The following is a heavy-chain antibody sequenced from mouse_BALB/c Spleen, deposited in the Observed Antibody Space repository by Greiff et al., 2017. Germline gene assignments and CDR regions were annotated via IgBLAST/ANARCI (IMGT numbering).Heavy chain of an antibody. CDR2: INPSNGRT. CDR3: ARVSGYVTY. J-gene: IGHJ3*01. CDR1: GYTFTSYW. Sequence: QVQLQQPGAELVKPGASVKLSCKASGYTFTSYWMHWVKQRPGQGLEWIGEINPSNGRTNYNEKFKSKATLTVDKSSSTAYMQLSSLTSEDSAVYYCARVSGYVTYWGQGTLVTVSA. V-gene: IGHV1S81*02. D-gene: IGHD3-1*01.